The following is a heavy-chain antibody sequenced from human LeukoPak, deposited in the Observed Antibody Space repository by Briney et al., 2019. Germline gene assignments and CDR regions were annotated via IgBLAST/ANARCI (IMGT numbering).Heavy chain of an antibody. J-gene: IGHJ3*02. CDR3: ARDGSIVGASDAFDI. V-gene: IGHV3-30*03. D-gene: IGHD1-26*01. CDR2: ISYDGSNK. Sequence: GGSLRLSCAASGFTFSSYSMNWVRQAPGKGLEWVAVISYDGSNKYYADSVKGRFTISRDNSKNTLYLQMNSLRAEDTAVYYCARDGSIVGASDAFDIWGQGTMVTVSS. CDR1: GFTFSSYS.